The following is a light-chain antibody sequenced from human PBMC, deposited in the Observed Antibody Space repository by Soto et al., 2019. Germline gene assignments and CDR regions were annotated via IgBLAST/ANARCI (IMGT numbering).Light chain of an antibody. Sequence: QSVLTQPPSASGTPGQRVTISCSGRSSNNESNYVYWYQQLPGTAPKLLIYKNNQRPSGVPDRFSGSKSGTSASLAISGLRSEDEADYYCAAWDDSLSVVVFGGGTKLTVL. CDR1: SSNNESNY. J-gene: IGLJ2*01. CDR3: AAWDDSLSVVV. CDR2: KNN. V-gene: IGLV1-47*01.